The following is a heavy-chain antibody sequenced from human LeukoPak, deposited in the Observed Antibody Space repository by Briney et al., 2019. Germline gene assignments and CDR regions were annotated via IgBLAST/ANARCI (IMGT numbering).Heavy chain of an antibody. CDR3: ARDRRIDY. Sequence: PGGSLRLSCAASGFTFSDYNMRWIRQAPGKGLEWVSSISRSGSTKYYADSVKGRFTISRDNAKNSLYLQMNSLRAEDTAVYYCARDRRIDYWGQGTLVTVSS. CDR2: ISRSGSTK. CDR1: GFTFSDYN. J-gene: IGHJ4*02. V-gene: IGHV3-11*04.